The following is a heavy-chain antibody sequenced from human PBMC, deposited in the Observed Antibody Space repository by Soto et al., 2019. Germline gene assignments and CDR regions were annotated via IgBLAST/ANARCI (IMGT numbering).Heavy chain of an antibody. CDR3: AREGGTYYYDSSGHDAFDI. CDR1: GYSFTPYW. V-gene: IGHV5-51*01. Sequence: EFLKISFRSSGYSFTPYWIGWVRQLPGQGLEWMGVMFPGDSDTRYSPSFQGQVTMSADPSTNTAYLEWSSLKAADSAMYYCAREGGTYYYDSSGHDAFDIWGQGTMVTV. D-gene: IGHD3-22*01. J-gene: IGHJ3*02. CDR2: MFPGDSDT.